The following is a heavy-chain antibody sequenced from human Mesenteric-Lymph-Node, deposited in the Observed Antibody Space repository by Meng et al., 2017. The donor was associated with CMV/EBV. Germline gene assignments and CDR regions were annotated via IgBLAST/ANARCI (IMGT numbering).Heavy chain of an antibody. CDR3: ATGGGCTRTSGYYADY. D-gene: IGHD2-2*01. Sequence: LTFTTYTRNGKRQAPGKGLRWDSSNGRSSSNKYYASSLKTRFTISRDNSKSLLYLQMNSLRVEDTAVDYSATGGGCTRTSGYYADYWGQGTLVTVSS. CDR2: NGRSSSNK. V-gene: IGHV3-21*01. CDR1: LTFTTYT. J-gene: IGHJ4*02.